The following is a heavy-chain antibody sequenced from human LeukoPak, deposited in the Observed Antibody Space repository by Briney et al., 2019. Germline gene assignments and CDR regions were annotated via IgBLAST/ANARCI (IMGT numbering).Heavy chain of an antibody. D-gene: IGHD3-22*01. CDR2: INPNSGGT. V-gene: IGHV1-2*04. CDR3: AASYYYDSSKGYYYYYGMDV. CDR1: GYTFTGYY. Sequence: ASVTVSCTASGYTFTGYYMHWVRQAPGQGLEWMGWINPNSGGTNYAQKFQGWVTMTRDTSISTAYMELSGLRSDDTAVYYCAASYYYDSSKGYYYYYGMDVWGQGTTVTVSS. J-gene: IGHJ6*02.